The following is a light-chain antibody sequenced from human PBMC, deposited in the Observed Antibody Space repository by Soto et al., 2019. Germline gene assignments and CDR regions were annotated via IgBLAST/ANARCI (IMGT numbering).Light chain of an antibody. CDR1: QTVSSAR. J-gene: IGKJ1*01. CDR3: HQYGSSPWT. CDR2: GAS. V-gene: IGKV3-20*01. Sequence: EIVLTQSPGTLSLSPGERATLSCRASQTVSSARLAWFQQKPGQAPRLLIYGASSRAPGIPDRFSGSGSETDFTLTITRLESEDFAVYSCHQYGSSPWTFGQGTKVKSN.